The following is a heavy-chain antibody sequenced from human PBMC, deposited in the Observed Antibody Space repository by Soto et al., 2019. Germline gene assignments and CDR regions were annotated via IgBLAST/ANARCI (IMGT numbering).Heavy chain of an antibody. V-gene: IGHV3-23*01. CDR2: ISGSGGST. Sequence: HPGGSLRLSCSGSGFSFSSYAMSWVRQAPGKGLEWVSAISGSGGSTYYADSVKGRFTISRDNSKNTLYLQMNSLRAEDTAVYYCAKDGLSMRLRVVAATFDYWGQGTLVTVSA. CDR1: GFSFSSYA. D-gene: IGHD2-15*01. CDR3: AKDGLSMRLRVVAATFDY. J-gene: IGHJ4*02.